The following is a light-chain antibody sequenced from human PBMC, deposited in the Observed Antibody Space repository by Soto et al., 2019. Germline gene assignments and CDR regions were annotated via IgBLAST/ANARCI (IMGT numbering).Light chain of an antibody. CDR3: SSYSRANTVI. CDR1: SSDIGGYIY. J-gene: IGLJ2*01. V-gene: IGLV2-14*01. Sequence: QSALTQPASVCASPGQWITISCTGTSSDIGGYIYVSWYQHHPGKAPRLMIYEVSSRPSGVSNRFSGSKSGNTASLTISGLQAEDEAQYYCSSYSRANTVIFGGGTKLTVL. CDR2: EVS.